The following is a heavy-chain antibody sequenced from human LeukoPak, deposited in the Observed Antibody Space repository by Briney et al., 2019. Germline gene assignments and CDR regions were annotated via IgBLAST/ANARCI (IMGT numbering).Heavy chain of an antibody. J-gene: IGHJ5*02. D-gene: IGHD2-15*01. V-gene: IGHV4-30-4*01. CDR1: GGSISSGDYY. Sequence: PSETLSLTCTVSGGSISSGDYYWSWIRQPPGKGLEWIGYIYYSGSTNYNPSLKSRVTISVDTSKNQFSLKLSSVTAADTAVYYCARGRLIYCSGGSCYTRRFDPWGQGTLVTVSS. CDR3: ARGRLIYCSGGSCYTRRFDP. CDR2: IYYSGST.